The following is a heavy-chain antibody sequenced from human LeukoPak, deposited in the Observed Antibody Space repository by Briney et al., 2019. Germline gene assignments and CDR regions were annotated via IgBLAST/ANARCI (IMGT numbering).Heavy chain of an antibody. CDR1: GFTSSSYS. D-gene: IGHD3-22*01. J-gene: IGHJ4*02. V-gene: IGHV3-48*01. Sequence: PGGSLRLSCAASGFTSSSYSMNWVRQAPGKGLEWVSYISSSSSTIYCADSVKGRFTISRDNAKNSLYLQMNSLRAEDTAVYYCARDGFEKVVVIYYWGQGTLVTVSS. CDR2: ISSSSSTI. CDR3: ARDGFEKVVVIYY.